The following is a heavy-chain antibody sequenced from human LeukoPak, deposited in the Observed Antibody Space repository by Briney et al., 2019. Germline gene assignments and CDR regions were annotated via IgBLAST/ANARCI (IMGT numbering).Heavy chain of an antibody. CDR1: GGSISSYY. CDR3: ARDLGATNAFAI. Sequence: SETLSLTCTVSGGSISSYYWSWIRQPPGKGLEWIGYIYYSGSTNFNPSLKSRVTISVDTSKNQFSLKLSSVTAADTAVYHCARDLGATNAFAIWGQGTMVTVSS. CDR2: IYYSGST. D-gene: IGHD1-26*01. J-gene: IGHJ3*02. V-gene: IGHV4-59*01.